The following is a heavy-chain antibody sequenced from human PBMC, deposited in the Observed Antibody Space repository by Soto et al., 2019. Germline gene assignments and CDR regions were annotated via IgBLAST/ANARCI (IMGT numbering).Heavy chain of an antibody. CDR2: ISGSGGST. CDR3: AKDKPKYCSSTSCYADYFDY. Sequence: VQLLESGGGLVQPGGSLRLSCAASGFTFSSYAMSWVRQAPGKGLEWVSAISGSGGSTYYADSVKGRFTISRDNSKNTLYLQMNSLRAEDTAVYYCAKDKPKYCSSTSCYADYFDYWGQGTLVTVSS. CDR1: GFTFSSYA. V-gene: IGHV3-23*01. J-gene: IGHJ4*02. D-gene: IGHD2-2*01.